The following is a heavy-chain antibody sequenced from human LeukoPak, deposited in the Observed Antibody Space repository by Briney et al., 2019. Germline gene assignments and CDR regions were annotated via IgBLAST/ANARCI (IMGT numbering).Heavy chain of an antibody. J-gene: IGHJ5*02. CDR3: ARGSTASFDP. CDR2: INNDGSDT. V-gene: IGHV3-74*03. CDR1: GFTFSSYW. Sequence: GGSLRLSCAASGFTFSSYWMHWVRQVPGKGLVWVSRINNDGSDTTYADSVKGRFTTSRDNAKNTVYLQMNSLRVEDTAVYYCARGSTASFDPWGQGTLVTVSS. D-gene: IGHD2-2*01.